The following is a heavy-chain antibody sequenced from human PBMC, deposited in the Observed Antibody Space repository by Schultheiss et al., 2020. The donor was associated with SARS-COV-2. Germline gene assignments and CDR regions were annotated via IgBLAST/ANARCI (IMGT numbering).Heavy chain of an antibody. J-gene: IGHJ6*02. CDR1: GGSFSGYY. D-gene: IGHD2-8*01. CDR2: IYYSGST. CDR3: ARDIVLMSNYYYGMDV. Sequence: SQTLSLTCAVYGGSFSGYYWSWIRQPPGKGLEWIGYIYYSGSTNYNPSLKSRVSISVDKSKNQFSLKLSSVTAADTAVYYCARDIVLMSNYYYGMDVWGQGTTVTVSS. V-gene: IGHV4-59*01.